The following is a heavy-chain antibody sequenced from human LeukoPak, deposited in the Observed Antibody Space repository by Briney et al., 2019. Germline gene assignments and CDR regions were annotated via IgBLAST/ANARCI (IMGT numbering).Heavy chain of an antibody. CDR3: AKDAIVGATLSWFDP. J-gene: IGHJ5*02. CDR1: GFTFSSYE. CDR2: ISSSGSTI. Sequence: PGGSLRLSCAASGFTFSSYEMNWVRQAPGKGLEWVSYISSSGSTIYYADSVKGRFTISRDNSKNTLYLQMNSLRAEDTAVYYCAKDAIVGATLSWFDPWGQGTLVTVSS. D-gene: IGHD1-26*01. V-gene: IGHV3-48*03.